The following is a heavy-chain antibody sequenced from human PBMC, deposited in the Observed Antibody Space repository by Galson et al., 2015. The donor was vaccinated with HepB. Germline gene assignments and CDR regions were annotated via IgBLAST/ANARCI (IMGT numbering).Heavy chain of an antibody. D-gene: IGHD3-10*01. CDR3: ARALSPWGSGSYSYDY. Sequence: SLRLSCAASGFTFSSYGMHWVRQAPGKGLEWVAVIWYDGSNKYYADSVKGRFTISRDNSKNTLYLQMNSLRAEDTAVYYCARALSPWGSGSYSYDYWGQGTLVTVSS. J-gene: IGHJ4*02. V-gene: IGHV3-33*01. CDR1: GFTFSSYG. CDR2: IWYDGSNK.